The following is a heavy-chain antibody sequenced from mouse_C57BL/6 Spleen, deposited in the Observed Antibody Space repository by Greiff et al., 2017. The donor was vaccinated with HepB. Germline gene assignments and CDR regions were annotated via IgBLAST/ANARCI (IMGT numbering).Heavy chain of an antibody. CDR2: IDPPDSET. Sequence: VKLQQPGAELVRPGSSVKLSCKASGYTFTSYWMHWVKQRPIQGLEWIGNIDPPDSETHYNQKFKDKATLTVDKSSSTAYMQLSSLTSEDSAVYYCARGGNPYYFDYWGQGTTLTVSS. D-gene: IGHD2-1*01. V-gene: IGHV1-52*01. CDR1: GYTFTSYW. CDR3: ARGGNPYYFDY. J-gene: IGHJ2*01.